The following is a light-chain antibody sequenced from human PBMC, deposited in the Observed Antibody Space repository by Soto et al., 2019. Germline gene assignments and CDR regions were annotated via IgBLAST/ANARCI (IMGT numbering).Light chain of an antibody. CDR2: EVS. CDR1: RSDVGGYNY. J-gene: IGLJ1*01. V-gene: IGLV2-14*01. Sequence: QSALTQPASVSGSPGQSITISCTGTRSDVGGYNYVSWYQQHPGKAPKLMIYEVSNRPSGVSNRFSGSKSGNTASLTISGLQAEDEADYFCNSYGSTSTRYVFGTGTKVTVL. CDR3: NSYGSTSTRYV.